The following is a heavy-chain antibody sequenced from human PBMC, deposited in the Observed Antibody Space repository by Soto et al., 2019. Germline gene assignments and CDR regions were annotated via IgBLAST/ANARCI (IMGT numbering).Heavy chain of an antibody. CDR3: ARGVLHGLAPPYYYYGMDV. CDR2: IIPIFGTA. CDR1: GGTFSSYA. Sequence: SVKVSCKASGGTFSSYAISWVRQAPGQGLEWMGGIIPIFGTANYAQKFQGRVTITADESTSTAYMELSSLRSEDTAVYYCARGVLHGLAPPYYYYGMDVWGQGTTVTVSS. D-gene: IGHD2-8*01. J-gene: IGHJ6*02. V-gene: IGHV1-69*13.